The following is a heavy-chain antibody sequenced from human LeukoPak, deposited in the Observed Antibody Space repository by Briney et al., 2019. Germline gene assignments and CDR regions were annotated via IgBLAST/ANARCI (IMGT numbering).Heavy chain of an antibody. V-gene: IGHV1-2*02. D-gene: IGHD5-18*01. J-gene: IGHJ4*02. CDR1: GYTFTGYY. CDR3: ARDIVDTAMVETNGDY. Sequence: GASVKVSCKASGYTFTGYYMHWVRQAPGQGLEWMGWINPNSGGTNYAQKFQGRVTMTRDTSISTAYMELSRLRSDDTAVYYCARDIVDTAMVETNGDYWGQGTLVTVSS. CDR2: INPNSGGT.